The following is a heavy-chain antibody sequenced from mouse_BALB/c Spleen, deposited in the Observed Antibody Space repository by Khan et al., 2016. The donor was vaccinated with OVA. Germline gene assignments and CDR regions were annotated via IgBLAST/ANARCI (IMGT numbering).Heavy chain of an antibody. V-gene: IGHV1-7*01. Sequence: VQLQQSGAELAKPGASVKMSCKASGYTFTSYWMHWIQQWPGQGLEWIGYINPTSGYTDSNHKFNDKATLIADKSSSTAYMQLRSLTSDDSAVYYCARDRIDYWGQGTALTVSS. CDR2: INPTSGYT. J-gene: IGHJ2*01. CDR3: ARDRIDY. CDR1: GYTFTSYW.